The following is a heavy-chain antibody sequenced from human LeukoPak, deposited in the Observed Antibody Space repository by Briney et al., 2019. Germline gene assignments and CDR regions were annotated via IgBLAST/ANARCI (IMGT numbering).Heavy chain of an antibody. J-gene: IGHJ4*02. D-gene: IGHD2-15*01. CDR3: ARRAEMGNCSGGSCYSGYFDY. V-gene: IGHV4-34*01. Sequence: PSETLSLTCAVYGGSFSGYYWSWIRQPPGKGLEWIGEINHSGSTNYNPSLKRRVTISVDTSKNQFSLKLSSVTAADTAVYYCARRAEMGNCSGGSCYSGYFDYWGQGTLVTVSS. CDR1: GGSFSGYY. CDR2: INHSGST.